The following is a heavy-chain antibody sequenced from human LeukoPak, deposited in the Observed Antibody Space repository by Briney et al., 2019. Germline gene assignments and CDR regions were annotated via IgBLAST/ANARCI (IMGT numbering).Heavy chain of an antibody. Sequence: ASVKVSCKASGYTFTSYYMHWVRQAPGQGLEWMGIINPSGGSTSYAQKFQGRVTMTRDTSTSSVYMELSSLRSEDTAVYYCARDSYAPDYDILTGYYPNYFDYWGQGTLVTVSS. J-gene: IGHJ4*02. CDR1: GYTFTSYY. V-gene: IGHV1-46*01. CDR3: ARDSYAPDYDILTGYYPNYFDY. D-gene: IGHD3-9*01. CDR2: INPSGGST.